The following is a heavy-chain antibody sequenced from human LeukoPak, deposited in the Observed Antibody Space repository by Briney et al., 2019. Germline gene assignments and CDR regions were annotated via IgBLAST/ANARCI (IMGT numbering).Heavy chain of an antibody. CDR2: INHGGST. Sequence: SETLSLTCAVYGGSFSGYYWSWIRQPPGKGLEWIGEINHGGSTNYNPSLKSRVTISVDTSKNQFSLKLSSVTAADTAVYYCASLTTYNWFDPWGQGTLVTVSS. V-gene: IGHV4-34*01. J-gene: IGHJ5*02. CDR1: GGSFSGYY. CDR3: ASLTTYNWFDP. D-gene: IGHD4-17*01.